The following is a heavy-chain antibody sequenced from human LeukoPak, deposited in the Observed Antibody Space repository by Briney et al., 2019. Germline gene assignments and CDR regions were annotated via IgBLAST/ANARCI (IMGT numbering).Heavy chain of an antibody. CDR3: ARRTLKETENDAFDI. J-gene: IGHJ3*02. V-gene: IGHV4-39*07. Sequence: PSETLSLTCTVSGVSISSSNSYWGWIRQPPGKGLEWIGSIYYSGSTYYNPSLKSRVTISVDTSKNQFSLKLHSVTAADTAVYYCARRTLKETENDAFDIWGQGSMVTVSS. CDR1: GVSISSSNSY. D-gene: IGHD5-24*01. CDR2: IYYSGST.